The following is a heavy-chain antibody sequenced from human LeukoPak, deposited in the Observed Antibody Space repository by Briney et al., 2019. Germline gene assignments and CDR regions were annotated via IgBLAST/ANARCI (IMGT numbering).Heavy chain of an antibody. D-gene: IGHD4-11*01. J-gene: IGHJ4*02. V-gene: IGHV3-15*01. CDR2: IKSKAHGGTT. CDR3: TTILFDYSDYFDY. CDR1: GFTFKNAW. Sequence: GGSLRLSCAASGFTFKNAWMSWVRQAPGKGLECVGRIKSKAHGGTTDYAAPVKDRFTTSRDDSKNTLYLQMNSLKTEDTAVYYCTTILFDYSDYFDYWGQGTLVTVSS.